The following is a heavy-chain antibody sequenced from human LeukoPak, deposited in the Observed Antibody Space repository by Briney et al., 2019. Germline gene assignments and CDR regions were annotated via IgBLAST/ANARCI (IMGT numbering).Heavy chain of an antibody. J-gene: IGHJ3*02. CDR2: INPNSGGT. CDR3: ARVRDGYNSDAFDI. CDR1: GYTFTGYY. D-gene: IGHD5-24*01. V-gene: IGHV1-2*04. Sequence: ASVKVSCKASGYTFTGYYMHWVRQAPGQGLEWMGWINPNSGGTNHAQKFQGWVTMTRDTSISTAYMELSRLRSDDTAVYYCARVRDGYNSDAFDIWGQGTMVTVSS.